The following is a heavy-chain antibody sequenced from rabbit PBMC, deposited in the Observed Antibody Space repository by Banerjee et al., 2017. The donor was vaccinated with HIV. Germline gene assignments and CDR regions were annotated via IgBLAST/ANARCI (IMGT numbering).Heavy chain of an antibody. D-gene: IGHD1-1*01. CDR1: GFDLSSYYY. CDR3: ARHETGTSGWNLAL. V-gene: IGHV1S45*01. J-gene: IGHJ3*01. CDR2: ILASSGTT. Sequence: QEQLEESGGGLVKPEGSLTLTCKASGFDLSSYYYMCWVRQAPGKGLELITCILASSGTTYYASWAKGRFTISKTSSTTVTLQMTSLTAADTATYFCARHETGTSGWNLALWGQGTLVTVS.